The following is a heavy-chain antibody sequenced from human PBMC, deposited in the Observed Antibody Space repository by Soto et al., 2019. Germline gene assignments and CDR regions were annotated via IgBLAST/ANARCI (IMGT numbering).Heavy chain of an antibody. CDR1: GGSISSHY. V-gene: IGHV4-59*11. Sequence: SETRSLPCTVSGGSISSHYWSWILQPPGKGLEWIGYIHYSGSTNYNPSLKSRVTISVDTSKNQFSLKLSSVTAADTAVYYCARVAYPIVVVPAAFFDYWGQGTLVTVTS. J-gene: IGHJ4*02. CDR3: ARVAYPIVVVPAAFFDY. CDR2: IHYSGST. D-gene: IGHD2-2*01.